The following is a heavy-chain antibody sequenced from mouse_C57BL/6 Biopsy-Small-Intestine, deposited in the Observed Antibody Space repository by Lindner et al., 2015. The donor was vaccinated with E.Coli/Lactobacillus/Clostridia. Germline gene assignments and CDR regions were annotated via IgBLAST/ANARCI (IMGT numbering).Heavy chain of an antibody. CDR2: VSSGGSYT. CDR1: GFTFGSYA. J-gene: IGHJ4*01. CDR3: ARRKITTVISHYYAMDY. V-gene: IGHV5-6*01. Sequence: VQLQESGGDLVKPGGSLKLSCAASGFTFGSYALSWIRQTPDKRLEWVATVSSGGSYTFYPDSVKGRFTISRDNAKNTLYLQMSSLRSEDSAMYYCARRKITTVISHYYAMDYWGQGTSVTVSS. D-gene: IGHD1-1*01.